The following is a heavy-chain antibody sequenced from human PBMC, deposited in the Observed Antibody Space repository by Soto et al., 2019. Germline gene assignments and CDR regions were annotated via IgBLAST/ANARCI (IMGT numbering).Heavy chain of an antibody. CDR1: SGSVSSPNW. CDR3: ARKLGYDAFDV. V-gene: IGHV4-4*02. J-gene: IGHJ3*01. CDR2: IYHGGNS. D-gene: IGHD3-16*01. Sequence: QVQLKESGPGLVKPSGTLSLTCVVSSGSVSSPNWWSWVPQPPGKGLEWIGDIYHGGNSNYSPSLKSRVTLSVDKAKNEFSLKLNSITAADTAVYFCARKLGYDAFDVWGQGTVVTVSS.